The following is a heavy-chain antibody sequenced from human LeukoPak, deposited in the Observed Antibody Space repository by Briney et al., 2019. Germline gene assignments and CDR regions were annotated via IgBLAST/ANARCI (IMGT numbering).Heavy chain of an antibody. J-gene: IGHJ4*02. V-gene: IGHV3-74*01. CDR2: INSDGSWT. CDR3: VSSYETY. Sequence: GGSLRLSCAASGNYWMHWVRQAPGKGLVWVSHINSDGSWTSYADSVKGRFTISKDNAKNTVYLQMNNLRAEDTAVYYCVSSYETYWGRGTLVTVSS. D-gene: IGHD2-2*01. CDR1: GNYW.